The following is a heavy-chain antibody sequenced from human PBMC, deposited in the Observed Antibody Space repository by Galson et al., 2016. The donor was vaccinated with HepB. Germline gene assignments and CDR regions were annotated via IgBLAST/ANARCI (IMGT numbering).Heavy chain of an antibody. CDR2: MKSKGSGGTT. D-gene: IGHD3-9*01. Sequence: SLRLSCAGSGFTFSLAWMTWVRQAPGKGLEWVGRMKSKGSGGTTDYAAPVQGRFSIARDGSKNELYLQMNSLTTEDTAVYYCIHDWDYNYGMNVWGQGTTVTVSS. CDR3: IHDWDYNYGMNV. J-gene: IGHJ6*02. V-gene: IGHV3-15*01. CDR1: GFTFSLAW.